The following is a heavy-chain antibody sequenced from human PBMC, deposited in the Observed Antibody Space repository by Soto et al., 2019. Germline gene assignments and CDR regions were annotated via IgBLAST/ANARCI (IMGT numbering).Heavy chain of an antibody. D-gene: IGHD5-12*01. J-gene: IGHJ4*02. Sequence: QVQLLQSGAEVKKPGSSVKVSCKASGGTFGNYGISWVRKPPGQGLEWMGGILPRLGLTKSGEGFQGRVTLIADKSTNTDYMALSSVRPEDTAVFYYARDRYSDDVGHFYESADWGQGTLVTVSS. CDR1: GGTFGNYG. CDR3: ARDRYSDDVGHFYESAD. V-gene: IGHV1-69*09. CDR2: ILPRLGLT.